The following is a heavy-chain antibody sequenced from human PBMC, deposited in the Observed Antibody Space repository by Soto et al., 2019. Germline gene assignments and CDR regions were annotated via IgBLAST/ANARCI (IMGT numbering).Heavy chain of an antibody. D-gene: IGHD1-26*01. Sequence: GGSLRLSCAASGFTFSSYAMSWVRQAPGKGLEYVSAISSNGGSTYYADSVKGRFTISRDNSKNTLYLQMSSLRAEDTAVYYCVKSLLGSGSYYLAYYFDYWGQGTLVTVSS. CDR1: GFTFSSYA. CDR3: VKSLLGSGSYYLAYYFDY. CDR2: ISSNGGST. V-gene: IGHV3-64D*06. J-gene: IGHJ4*02.